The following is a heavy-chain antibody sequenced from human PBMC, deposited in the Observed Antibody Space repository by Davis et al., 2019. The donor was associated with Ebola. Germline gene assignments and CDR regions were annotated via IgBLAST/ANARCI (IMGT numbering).Heavy chain of an antibody. Sequence: SETLSLTCSVSGGSISSGSYYWSWIRRPAGKGLEWIGHMYTSGSTNYNPSLKSRVTISVDTSKNQFSLKLTSVTAAYTGIYYCARDRHETSGYGFWGQGTLVTVSS. CDR1: GGSISSGSYY. CDR2: MYTSGST. D-gene: IGHD3-22*01. CDR3: ARDRHETSGYGF. V-gene: IGHV4-61*09. J-gene: IGHJ4*02.